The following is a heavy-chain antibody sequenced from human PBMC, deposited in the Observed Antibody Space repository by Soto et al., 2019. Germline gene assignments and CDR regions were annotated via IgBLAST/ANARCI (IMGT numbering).Heavy chain of an antibody. CDR3: ARDVSPDDFWSGYYGYYFDY. Sequence: GASVKVSCKASGYTFTSYGISWVRQAPGQGLEWMGWISAYNGNTNYAQKLQGRVTMTTDTSTSTAYMELRSLRSDDTAVYYCARDVSPDDFWSGYYGYYFDYWGQGTLVTVSS. J-gene: IGHJ4*01. D-gene: IGHD3-3*01. CDR1: GYTFTSYG. V-gene: IGHV1-18*01. CDR2: ISAYNGNT.